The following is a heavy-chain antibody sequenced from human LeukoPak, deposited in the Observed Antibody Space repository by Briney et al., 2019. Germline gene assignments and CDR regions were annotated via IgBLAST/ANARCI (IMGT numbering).Heavy chain of an antibody. D-gene: IGHD3-3*01. Sequence: ASVKVSCKASGYTFTSYGISWVRQAPGQGLEWMGWISAYNGNTNYAQKLQGRVTMTIDTSTSTAYMELRSLRSDDTAVYYCARGSGSLDYDFWSGSLGGYYYMDVWGKGTTVTVSS. V-gene: IGHV1-18*01. CDR3: ARGSGSLDYDFWSGSLGGYYYMDV. J-gene: IGHJ6*03. CDR2: ISAYNGNT. CDR1: GYTFTSYG.